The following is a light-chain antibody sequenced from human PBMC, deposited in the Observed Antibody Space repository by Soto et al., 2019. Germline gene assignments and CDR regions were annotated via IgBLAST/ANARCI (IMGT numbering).Light chain of an antibody. CDR3: QSADISGPYV. CDR1: ALAKQY. V-gene: IGLV3-25*03. Sequence: SYELTQPPSVSVSPGQTASITCSGDALAKQYAYWYQQKARHAPILVIYKETERPSGIPERFSGSSSGTTVTLTISGVQAEDEADYYCQSADISGPYVFGIGTKVTVL. J-gene: IGLJ1*01. CDR2: KET.